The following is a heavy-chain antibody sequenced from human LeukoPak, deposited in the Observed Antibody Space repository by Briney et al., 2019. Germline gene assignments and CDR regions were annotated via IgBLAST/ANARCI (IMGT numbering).Heavy chain of an antibody. CDR3: ASGRGDSSSWYRFSSYYYYYYYMDV. CDR2: IKQDGSEK. J-gene: IGHJ6*03. Sequence: GGSLRLSCAASGFTFSSYWMSWVRQAPGKGLEWVANIKQDGSEKYYVDSVKGRFTISRDNAKNSLYLQMDSLRSEDTAVYYCASGRGDSSSWYRFSSYYYYYYYMDVWGKGTTVTISS. D-gene: IGHD6-13*01. CDR1: GFTFSSYW. V-gene: IGHV3-7*03.